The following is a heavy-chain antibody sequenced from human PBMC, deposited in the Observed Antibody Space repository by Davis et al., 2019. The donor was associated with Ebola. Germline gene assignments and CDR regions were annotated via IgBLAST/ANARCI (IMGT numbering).Heavy chain of an antibody. J-gene: IGHJ4*02. CDR3: ARDLLGNCSGGSCYSGGPTGY. D-gene: IGHD2-15*01. Sequence: GESLKISCAASGFTFSSYALSWVRQAPGKGLEWVSVISGGGSNIYYADSVKGRFTISRDNSKNTLYLQMNSLRAEDTAVYYCARDLLGNCSGGSCYSGGPTGYWGQGTLVTVSS. V-gene: IGHV3-23*01. CDR1: GFTFSSYA. CDR2: ISGGGSNI.